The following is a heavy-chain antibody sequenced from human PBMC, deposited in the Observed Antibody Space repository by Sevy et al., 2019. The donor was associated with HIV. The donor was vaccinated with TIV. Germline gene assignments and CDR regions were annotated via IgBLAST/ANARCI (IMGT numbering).Heavy chain of an antibody. J-gene: IGHJ6*03. CDR3: AREDNSKYGNYYYYYIDI. D-gene: IGHD4-4*01. Sequence: GGSLRLSCAACGFTFSSYWMSWVRQAPGKGLEWVANIKQNGSEKYYVDSVRGRFIISRDNAKNSLYLQMNSLRAEDTAVYDCAREDNSKYGNYYYYYIDIWGKGTTVTVSS. CDR2: IKQNGSEK. CDR1: GFTFSSYW. V-gene: IGHV3-7*03.